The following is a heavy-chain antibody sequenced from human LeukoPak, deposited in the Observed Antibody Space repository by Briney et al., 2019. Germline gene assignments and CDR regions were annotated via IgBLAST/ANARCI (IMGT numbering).Heavy chain of an antibody. CDR2: IKQDGSEK. V-gene: IGHV3-7*01. J-gene: IGHJ4*02. CDR1: GFTFSSYW. CDR3: AREGVRRVPAAHSDY. Sequence: GGSLRLSCAASGFTFSSYWMSWVRQAPGKGLEWVANIKQDGSEKYYVDSVKGRFTISRDNAKNSLYLKMNSLRAEDTAVYYCAREGVRRVPAAHSDYWGQGTLVTVSS. D-gene: IGHD2-2*01.